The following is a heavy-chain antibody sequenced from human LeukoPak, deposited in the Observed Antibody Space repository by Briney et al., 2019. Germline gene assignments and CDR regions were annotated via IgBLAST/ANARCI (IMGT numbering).Heavy chain of an antibody. Sequence: GSSVKVSCKASGGTFSSYAISWVRQAPGQGLEWMGGIIPIFGTANYAQKSQGRVTITTDESTSTAYMELSSLRSEDTAVYYCARGPRGSTIFGVVESHWFDPWGQGTLVTVSS. V-gene: IGHV1-69*05. CDR1: GGTFSSYA. J-gene: IGHJ5*02. CDR2: IIPIFGTA. CDR3: ARGPRGSTIFGVVESHWFDP. D-gene: IGHD3-3*01.